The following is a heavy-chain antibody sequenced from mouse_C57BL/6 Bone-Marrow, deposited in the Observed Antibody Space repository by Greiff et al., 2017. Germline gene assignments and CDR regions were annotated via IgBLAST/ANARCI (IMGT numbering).Heavy chain of an antibody. V-gene: IGHV14-4*01. CDR3: SSFAGIYFDL. D-gene: IGHD1-1*02. CDR1: GFNIKDDY. Sequence: EVQLVESGAELVRPGASVKLSCTASGFNIKDDYIHWVKQRPEQGLEWIGWIDPEIGDTEYASKFQGKATITSDTSSNTAYLQLSSLTSEDTAVYYCSSFAGIYFDLWGQGTPLSGAS. CDR2: IDPEIGDT. J-gene: IGHJ2*01.